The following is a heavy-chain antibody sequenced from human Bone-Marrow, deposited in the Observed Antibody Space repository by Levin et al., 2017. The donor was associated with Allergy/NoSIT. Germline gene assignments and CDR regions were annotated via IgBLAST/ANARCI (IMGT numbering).Heavy chain of an antibody. Sequence: GESLKISCAASGFTFSSYSMNWVRQAPGKGLEWVALISSSSSFIHYADSVKGRFTISRDNAKSTVFLQMDSLGPEDTAVYYCARDLRYYFDYWGQGTRVSVSS. CDR2: ISSSSSFI. J-gene: IGHJ4*02. CDR1: GFTFSSYS. CDR3: ARDLRYYFDY. V-gene: IGHV3-21*01.